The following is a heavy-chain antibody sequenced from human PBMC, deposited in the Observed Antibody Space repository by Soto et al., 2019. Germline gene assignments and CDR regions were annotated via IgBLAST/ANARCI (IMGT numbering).Heavy chain of an antibody. CDR1: GFSLSTSGVG. J-gene: IGHJ4*02. CDR2: IYWDDDK. D-gene: IGHD5-12*01. V-gene: IGHV2-5*02. Sequence: QITLKESGPTLVKPTQTLTLTCTFSGFSLSTSGVGVGWIRQPPGKALEWLALIYWDDDKRHSPSLKSRLTITKDTSQNQVVLTMTNMDPVDTATYYCAHSSVVYSGYGYFDYWGQGTLVTVSS. CDR3: AHSSVVYSGYGYFDY.